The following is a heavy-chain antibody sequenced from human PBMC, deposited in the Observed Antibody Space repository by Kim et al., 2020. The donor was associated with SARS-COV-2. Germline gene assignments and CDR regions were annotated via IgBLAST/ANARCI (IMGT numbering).Heavy chain of an antibody. V-gene: IGHV4-59*01. Sequence: SETLSLTCTVSGGSISSYYWSWIRQPPGKGLEWIGYIYYSGSTNYNPSLKSRVTISVDTSKNQFSLKLSSVTAADTAVYYCARDHREWLQYTANWYFDLWAGEPWSLSPQ. CDR3: ARDHREWLQYTANWYFDL. D-gene: IGHD3-3*01. CDR1: GGSISSYY. CDR2: IYYSGST. J-gene: IGHJ2*01.